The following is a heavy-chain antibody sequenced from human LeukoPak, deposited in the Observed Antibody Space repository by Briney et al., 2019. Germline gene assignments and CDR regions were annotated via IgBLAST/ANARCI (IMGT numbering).Heavy chain of an antibody. CDR2: IYYGGST. Sequence: SEPLSLTCTVSGGSISSYCWSWIRQPQGKGLDWIGYIYYGGSTNYNPSLKSRVTISVDTSKNQFSLKLSSVTAADTAVYYCARETVGRRWLQSPRAFDIWGQGTMVTVSS. V-gene: IGHV4-59*01. J-gene: IGHJ3*02. D-gene: IGHD5-24*01. CDR3: ARETVGRRWLQSPRAFDI. CDR1: GGSISSYC.